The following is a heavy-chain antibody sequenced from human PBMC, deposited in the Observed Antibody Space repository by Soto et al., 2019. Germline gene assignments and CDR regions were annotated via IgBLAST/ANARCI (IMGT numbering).Heavy chain of an antibody. D-gene: IGHD3-16*02. CDR3: AREKRYDYIWGSYRSDAFDI. V-gene: IGHV1-18*01. J-gene: IGHJ3*02. Sequence: ASVKVSCKASGYTFTSYGISWVRQAPGQGLEWMGWISAYNGNTNYAQKLQGRVTMTTDTSTSTAYMELRSLRSDDTAVYYCAREKRYDYIWGSYRSDAFDIWGQGTMVNVS. CDR2: ISAYNGNT. CDR1: GYTFTSYG.